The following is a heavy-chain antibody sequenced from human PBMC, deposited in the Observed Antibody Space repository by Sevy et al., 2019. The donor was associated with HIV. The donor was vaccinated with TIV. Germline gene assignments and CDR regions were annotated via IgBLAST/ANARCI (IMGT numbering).Heavy chain of an antibody. CDR3: GREGGGKRGDH. Sequence: GGSLRLSCAASGFSFSNYGMHWVRQAPGKGLEWMSSLPYGGSKKDYADSVKGRFTISRDNSKNTLYLQMNNLRPEDTAVFYCGREGGGKRGDHWGQGTLVTVSS. CDR2: LPYGGSKK. CDR1: GFSFSNYG. J-gene: IGHJ4*02. D-gene: IGHD2-15*01. V-gene: IGHV3-33*05.